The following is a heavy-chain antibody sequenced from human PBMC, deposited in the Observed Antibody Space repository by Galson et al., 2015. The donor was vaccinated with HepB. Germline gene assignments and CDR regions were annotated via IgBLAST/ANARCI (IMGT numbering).Heavy chain of an antibody. V-gene: IGHV3-30*01. CDR3: TKAGRPDWWDLRAFFDY. J-gene: IGHJ4*02. CDR2: IQNSIVRK. CDR1: KGTCGSNP. Sequence: ALSLACAAEKGTCGSNPRYYGRHAPVTPLDQVIVIQNSIVRKVYENSVQGRFTISRENSKNTLYLQMNSLTVEDTAVYYCTKAGRPDWWDLRAFFDYWGQGTLVTVSS. D-gene: IGHD1-26*01.